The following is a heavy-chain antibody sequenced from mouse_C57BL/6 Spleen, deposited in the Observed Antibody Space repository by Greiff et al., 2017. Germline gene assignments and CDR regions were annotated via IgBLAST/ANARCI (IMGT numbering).Heavy chain of an antibody. CDR3: ARGSYDGYYVDYFDY. J-gene: IGHJ2*01. V-gene: IGHV1-61*01. CDR1: GYTFTSYW. Sequence: QVQLKQPGAELVRPGSSVKLSCKASGYTFTSYWMDWVKQRPGQGLEWIGNIYPSDSETHYNQKFKDKATLTVDKSSSTAYMQLSSLTSEDSAVYYCARGSYDGYYVDYFDYWGQGTTLTVSS. CDR2: IYPSDSET. D-gene: IGHD2-3*01.